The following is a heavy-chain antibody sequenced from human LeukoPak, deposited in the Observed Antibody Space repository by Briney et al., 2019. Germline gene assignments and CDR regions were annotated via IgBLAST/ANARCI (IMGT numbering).Heavy chain of an antibody. CDR3: VRSDNSGYYPRTLDY. Sequence: ASVKVSCKASGYTFSAYDFSWARQAPGQGLEWMGWISTYNGNRNYAQKFQGRVTMTTYTSTSTAYMELRSLRSDDTAMYYCVRSDNSGYYPRTLDYWGQGTLVTVSS. V-gene: IGHV1-18*01. J-gene: IGHJ4*02. CDR2: ISTYNGNR. D-gene: IGHD3-22*01. CDR1: GYTFSAYD.